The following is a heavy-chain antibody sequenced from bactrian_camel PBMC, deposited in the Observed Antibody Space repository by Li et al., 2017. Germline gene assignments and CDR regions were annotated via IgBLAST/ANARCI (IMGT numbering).Heavy chain of an antibody. J-gene: IGHJ4*01. Sequence: HVQLVESGGDSVQAGGSLRLSCSTSGYYWSNNNCIGWFRRPPGKQREGVASIRTVNGFTYYADSVKARFTISQDNTKNTVDLQMNNLKPEDTAMYYCAVATDCRWSGYPTWTPAPNSLGQGTQVTVS. CDR2: IRTVNGFT. V-gene: IGHV3S63*01. CDR1: GYYWSNNNC. D-gene: IGHD1*01.